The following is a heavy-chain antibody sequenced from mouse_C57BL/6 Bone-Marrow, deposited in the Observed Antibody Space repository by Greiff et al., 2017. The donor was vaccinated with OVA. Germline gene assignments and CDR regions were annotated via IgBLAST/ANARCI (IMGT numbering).Heavy chain of an antibody. J-gene: IGHJ4*01. V-gene: IGHV1-4*01. CDR3: ARWGIYAMDY. Sequence: VQLQQSGADLARPGASVKMSCKASGYTFTSYTMHWVKQRPGQGLEWIGYITPSSGYTTYNQKFKDTATLTADNSSSKAYMQLSSLTSEDSAVYYCARWGIYAMDYWGQGTSFTVSS. CDR1: GYTFTSYT. CDR2: ITPSSGYT.